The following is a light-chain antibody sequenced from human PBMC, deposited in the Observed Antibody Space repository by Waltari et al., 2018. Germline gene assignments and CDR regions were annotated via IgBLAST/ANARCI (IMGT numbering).Light chain of an antibody. V-gene: IGKV1-5*03. CDR2: KAS. CDR1: QSVKNN. CDR3: QEYDSLPIT. J-gene: IGKJ4*01. Sequence: DIQMTQSPSIRSASVGDRVTITCRASQSVKNNLAWYQQKPGKAPKVLIHKASRLESGVPSRFSGSGYGTEFTLTISSLQPDDFATYYCQEYDSLPITFGGGTKVEIK.